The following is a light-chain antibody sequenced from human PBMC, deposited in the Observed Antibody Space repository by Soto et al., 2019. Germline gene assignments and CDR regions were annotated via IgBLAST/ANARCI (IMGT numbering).Light chain of an antibody. V-gene: IGLV6-57*04. CDR1: SGSIASNY. CDR3: QSYDSTVV. Sequence: NFMLTQPHSVSESPGKTVTISCTRSSGSIASNYVQWNQQRPGSAPTTVIYEDNQRPSGVPDRFSGSIDSSSNSASLTISGLKTEDEADYYCQSYDSTVVFGGGTKVTVL. J-gene: IGLJ2*01. CDR2: EDN.